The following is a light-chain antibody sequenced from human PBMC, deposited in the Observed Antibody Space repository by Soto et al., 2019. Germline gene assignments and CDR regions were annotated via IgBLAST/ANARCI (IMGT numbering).Light chain of an antibody. Sequence: DIPMTQSPSSLSASVGDGVTITCRASQSISTYVNWYQQKPGNAPKLLIYGASRLQSGVPSRFSGSGSGTDFILTISSLQPEDFATYYCQQSYSIFWTFGQGTEVEMK. CDR3: QQSYSIFWT. CDR1: QSISTY. V-gene: IGKV1-39*01. J-gene: IGKJ1*01. CDR2: GAS.